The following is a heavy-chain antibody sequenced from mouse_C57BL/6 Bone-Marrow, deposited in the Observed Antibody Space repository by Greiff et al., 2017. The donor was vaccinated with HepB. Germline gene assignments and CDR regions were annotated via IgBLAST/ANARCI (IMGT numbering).Heavy chain of an antibody. D-gene: IGHD4-1*01. CDR2: INPSNGGT. V-gene: IGHV1-53*01. CDR3: ARWTGPHYFDY. CDR1: GYTFTSYW. Sequence: VQLQQPGTELVKPGASVKLSCKASGYTFTSYWMHWVKQRPGQGLEWIGNINPSNGGTNYNQKFKSKATLTVDKSSSTAYMQLSSLKSEDAAVYYCARWTGPHYFDYWGQGTTLTVSS. J-gene: IGHJ2*01.